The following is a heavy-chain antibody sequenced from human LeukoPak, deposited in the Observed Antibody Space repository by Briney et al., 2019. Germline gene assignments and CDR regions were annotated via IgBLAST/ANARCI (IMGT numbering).Heavy chain of an antibody. CDR1: GGSISSGGYY. J-gene: IGHJ4*02. V-gene: IGHV4-31*03. CDR3: ARSDTYSSSSRPFDY. D-gene: IGHD6-6*01. CDR2: IYYSGST. Sequence: SQTLSLTCTVSGGSISSGGYYWSWIRQHPGKGLEWIGYIYYSGSTYYNPSLKSRVTISVDTSKNQFSLKLSSVTAADTAVYYCARSDTYSSSSRPFDYWGQGSLVTVSS.